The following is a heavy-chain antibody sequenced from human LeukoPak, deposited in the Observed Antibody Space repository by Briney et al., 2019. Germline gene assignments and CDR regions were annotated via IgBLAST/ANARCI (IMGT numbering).Heavy chain of an antibody. CDR1: GYSFTGYW. V-gene: IGHV5-51*01. J-gene: IGHJ4*02. CDR3: ARGIMSNRYYFDY. CDR2: IYPGDSDT. Sequence: GESLQISCKGSGYSFTGYWIAWVRQMPGKGLEWMGIIYPGDSDTRYSPSFQGQVTISADKSISTAYLQWSSLKASDTAMYYCARGIMSNRYYFDYWGQGTLVTVSS. D-gene: IGHD1-14*01.